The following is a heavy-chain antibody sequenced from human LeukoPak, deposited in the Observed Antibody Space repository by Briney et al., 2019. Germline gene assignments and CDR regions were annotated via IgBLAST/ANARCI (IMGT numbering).Heavy chain of an antibody. CDR2: INPSSGGT. J-gene: IGHJ4*02. V-gene: IGHV1-2*02. CDR1: GYTFTGYY. D-gene: IGHD6-13*01. CDR3: ARDPVLGIAATRRFDY. Sequence: GSVKVSCKASGYTFTGYYMHLVRQAPAQGLEGMGWINPSSGGTNDAQKFQGSVTMTRDTSISTAYIELSKLRSDDTAVYYCARDPVLGIAATRRFDYWGQGTLVTVSS.